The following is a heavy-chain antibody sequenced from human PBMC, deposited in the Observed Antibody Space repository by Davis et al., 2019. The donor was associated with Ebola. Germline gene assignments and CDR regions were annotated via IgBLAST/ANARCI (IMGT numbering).Heavy chain of an antibody. Sequence: AASVTVSCMASRYTFTSHYMHWVRQAAAHGLEWMGIINPSGGSTSYAQKFQDRVTITRDRSMSTAYMELSSLRSEDTAMYYCASQYSSSLDYFDYWGQGTLVTVSS. D-gene: IGHD6-6*01. CDR3: ASQYSSSLDYFDY. CDR2: INPSGGST. V-gene: IGHV1-46*01. CDR1: RYTFTSHY. J-gene: IGHJ4*02.